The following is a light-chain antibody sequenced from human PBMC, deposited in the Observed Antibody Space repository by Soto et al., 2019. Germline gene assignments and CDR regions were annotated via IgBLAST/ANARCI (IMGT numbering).Light chain of an antibody. CDR2: AAS. CDR3: QQSFSAPWT. CDR1: QTISSN. Sequence: DIQMTQSPSSLSASVGDRVTITCRASQTISSNLNWYRHKPGKAPDLLIYAASSLQGGVPSRFSGSGSGTDFTLTISSLQPEDFATYYCQQSFSAPWTFGQGTKVDIK. V-gene: IGKV1-39*01. J-gene: IGKJ1*01.